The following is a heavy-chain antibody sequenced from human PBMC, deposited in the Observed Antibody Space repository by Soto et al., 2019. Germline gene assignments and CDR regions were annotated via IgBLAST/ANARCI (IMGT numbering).Heavy chain of an antibody. D-gene: IGHD3-22*01. CDR2: LSYDGSNK. Sequence: LVLSCADSGFPFRSYRMRWVPQAPGNGLEWVGVLSYDGSNKYYPHPVKSRFTISRHNSKTTLYLQMNSLRAEDTALYYCAKDVFYYYDSSGYETDYWGQGTMVTVSS. J-gene: IGHJ4*02. CDR1: GFPFRSYR. V-gene: IGHV3-30*18. CDR3: AKDVFYYYDSSGYETDY.